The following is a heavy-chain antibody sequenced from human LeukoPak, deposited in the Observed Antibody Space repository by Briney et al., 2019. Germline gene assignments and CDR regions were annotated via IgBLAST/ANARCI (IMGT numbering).Heavy chain of an antibody. D-gene: IGHD2-15*01. Sequence: GGSLRLSCAASGFTFSDYWMSWVRQSPGKGLEWVANIKHDGSEKYYVDSVKGRFTISRDNAKNSLYLQMNSLRAEDTAVYSCARDSLRYSSGDSCYYNYWGQGTLVTVSS. J-gene: IGHJ4*02. CDR2: IKHDGSEK. CDR1: GFTFSDYW. V-gene: IGHV3-7*01. CDR3: ARDSLRYSSGDSCYYNY.